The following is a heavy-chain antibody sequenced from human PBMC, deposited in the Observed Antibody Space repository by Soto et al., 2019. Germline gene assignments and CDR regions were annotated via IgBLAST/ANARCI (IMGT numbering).Heavy chain of an antibody. J-gene: IGHJ6*02. CDR2: IRSKAYGGTT. CDR3: TRKGYCSSTSCYRYYYGMDV. CDR1: GFTFGDYA. D-gene: IGHD2-2*01. Sequence: SLRLSCTASGFTFGDYAMSWVRQAPGKGLEWVGFIRSKAYGGTTEYAASVKGRFTISRDDSKSIAYLQMNSLKTEDTAVYYCTRKGYCSSTSCYRYYYGMDVWGQGTTVTVSS. V-gene: IGHV3-49*04.